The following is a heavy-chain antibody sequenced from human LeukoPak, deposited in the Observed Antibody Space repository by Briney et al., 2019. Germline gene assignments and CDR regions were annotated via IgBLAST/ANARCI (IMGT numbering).Heavy chain of an antibody. V-gene: IGHV4-59*12. D-gene: IGHD3-22*01. J-gene: IGHJ4*02. CDR1: GGSISSYY. CDR2: IYYSGST. CDR3: ARGNSYNYGDFDY. Sequence: PSETLSLTCTVSGGSISSYYWSWIRQPPGKGLEWIGYIYYSGSTNCNPSLESRVTISVDTSKNQFSLNLSSVTAADTAVYYCARGNSYNYGDFDYWGQGTLVTVYS.